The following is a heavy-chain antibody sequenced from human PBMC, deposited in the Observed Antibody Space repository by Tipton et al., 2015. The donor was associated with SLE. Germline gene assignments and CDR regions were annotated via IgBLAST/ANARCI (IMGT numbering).Heavy chain of an antibody. J-gene: IGHJ6*03. V-gene: IGHV1-18*01. CDR1: SYTFTSYG. D-gene: IGHD1-14*01. Sequence: QSGAEVKKSGASVKVSCKASSYTFTSYGISWVRQAPGQGLEWMGWISGYNGNTDYAQKLQGRVTMTTDTSTSTAYMELRSLRSDDTAVYYCARRTPETRGYYYYMDVWGKGTTVTVSS. CDR2: ISGYNGNT. CDR3: ARRTPETRGYYYYMDV.